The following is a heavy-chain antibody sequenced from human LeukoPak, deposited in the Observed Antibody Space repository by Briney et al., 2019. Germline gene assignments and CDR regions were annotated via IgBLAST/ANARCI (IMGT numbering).Heavy chain of an antibody. CDR2: ISSSSSTI. CDR3: ARGGYSYGYSWFDP. Sequence: GGSLRLSCAASGFTVSSNYMSWVRQAPGKGLEWVSSISSSSSTIYYADSVKGRFTISRDNAKNSLYLQMNSLRAEDTAVYYCARGGYSYGYSWFDPWGQGTLVTVSS. D-gene: IGHD5-18*01. CDR1: GFTVSSNY. V-gene: IGHV3-48*01. J-gene: IGHJ5*02.